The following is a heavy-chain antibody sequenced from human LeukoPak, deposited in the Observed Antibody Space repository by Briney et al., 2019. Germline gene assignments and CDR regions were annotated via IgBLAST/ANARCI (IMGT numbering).Heavy chain of an antibody. V-gene: IGHV3-21*01. CDR1: GFTFRSYN. CDR3: ERVYCSSTSCSETYFDY. D-gene: IGHD2-2*01. Sequence: GGSLRLSCAASGFTFRSYNINWVRQAPGKGLEWVSSISSSSSYIYYADSVNGRFTISIDNAKNSLYLQMNSLRAEDTAVSYCERVYCSSTSCSETYFDYWGQGTLVTVSS. CDR2: ISSSSSYI. J-gene: IGHJ4*02.